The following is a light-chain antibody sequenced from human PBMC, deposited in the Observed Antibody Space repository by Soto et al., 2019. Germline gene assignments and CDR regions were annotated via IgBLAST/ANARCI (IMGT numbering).Light chain of an antibody. Sequence: SYELTQPPSVSVAPGKTAKISCGENNIGSKSVHWYQQKPGQAPVLVIYYDDDRPSGIPERFSGSNSGNTATLTISRVEAGDEADYYCQVWDSSNDHWVFGGGTKVTVL. CDR1: NIGSKS. J-gene: IGLJ3*02. CDR2: YDD. V-gene: IGLV3-21*04. CDR3: QVWDSSNDHWV.